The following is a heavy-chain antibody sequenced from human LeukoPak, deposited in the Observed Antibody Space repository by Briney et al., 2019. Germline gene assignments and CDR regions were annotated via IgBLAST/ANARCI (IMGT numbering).Heavy chain of an antibody. J-gene: IGHJ5*02. CDR1: GGTFSSYA. CDR2: IIPIFGTA. CDR3: ARGSDGSGSLVGT. D-gene: IGHD3-10*01. V-gene: IGHV1-69*06. Sequence: SVKVSCKASGGTFSSYAISWVRQAPGQGLEWMGGIIPIFGTANYAQKFQGRATITADKSTSTAYMELSSLRSEDTAVYYCARGSDGSGSLVGTWGQGTLVTVSS.